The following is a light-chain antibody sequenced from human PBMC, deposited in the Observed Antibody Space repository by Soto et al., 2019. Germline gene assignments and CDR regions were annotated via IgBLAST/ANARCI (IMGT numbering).Light chain of an antibody. Sequence: QSALTQPASVSGSPGQSITISCTGTSRDVGGYNYVSWYQQHPGKAPKLMIYEVSNRPSGVSNRFSGSKSGNTASLTISGLQAEDEADYYCSSYTSSSTPVVFGTGTKLTVL. CDR2: EVS. J-gene: IGLJ1*01. CDR1: SRDVGGYNY. CDR3: SSYTSSSTPVV. V-gene: IGLV2-14*01.